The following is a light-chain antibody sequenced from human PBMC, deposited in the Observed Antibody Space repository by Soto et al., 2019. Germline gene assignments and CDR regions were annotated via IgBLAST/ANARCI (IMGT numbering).Light chain of an antibody. Sequence: EIVMTQAPATLSVSPGETATLSCRASQSVSNNVAWYQQKPGQAPRLLILGASTRATGIPARFSGSGSGTEFTLSISSLQSEDFAVYSCQQYNNWPLTFGGGTKVDIK. CDR3: QQYNNWPLT. V-gene: IGKV3-15*01. J-gene: IGKJ4*01. CDR2: GAS. CDR1: QSVSNN.